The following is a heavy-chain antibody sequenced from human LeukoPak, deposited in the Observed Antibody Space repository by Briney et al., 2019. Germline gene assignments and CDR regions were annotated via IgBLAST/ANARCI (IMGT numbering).Heavy chain of an antibody. CDR2: IYSGGST. D-gene: IGHD1-26*01. Sequence: PGGSLRLSCAASGFTVSSNYMSWVRQAPGKGLEWVSVIYSGGSTYYADSVKGRFTISRDNAKNSLYLQMNRLRAEDTAVYYCAREGSQSASGTYPGNDWGQGTLVTVSS. CDR3: AREGSQSASGTYPGND. V-gene: IGHV3-66*01. J-gene: IGHJ4*02. CDR1: GFTVSSNY.